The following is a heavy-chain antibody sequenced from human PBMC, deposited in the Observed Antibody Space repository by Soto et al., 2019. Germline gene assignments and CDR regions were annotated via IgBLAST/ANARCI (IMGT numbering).Heavy chain of an antibody. V-gene: IGHV1-69*13. CDR1: GGTFSSYA. J-gene: IGHJ4*02. CDR2: IIPIFGTA. D-gene: IGHD3-16*02. Sequence: SVKVSCKASGGTFSSYAISWVRQAPGQGLEWMGGIIPIFGTANYAQKFQGRVTITADESTSTAYMELSSLRSEDTAVYYCARGRITFGGVIANQRYYFDYWGQGTLVTVSS. CDR3: ARGRITFGGVIANQRYYFDY.